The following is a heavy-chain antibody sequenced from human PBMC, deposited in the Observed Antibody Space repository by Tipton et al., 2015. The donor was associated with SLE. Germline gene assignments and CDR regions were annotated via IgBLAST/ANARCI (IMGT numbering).Heavy chain of an antibody. CDR3: ARDPLGIRAFDI. D-gene: IGHD7-27*01. CDR1: GGSISSNN. V-gene: IGHV4-4*07. J-gene: IGHJ3*02. Sequence: TLSLTCAVSGGSISSNNWWTWVRQPAGKGLEWIGRIYTSGITNYNPSLKSRVTMSVDTSKNQLSLKLSSVTAADTAVYYCARDPLGIRAFDIWGQGTMVTVSS. CDR2: IYTSGIT.